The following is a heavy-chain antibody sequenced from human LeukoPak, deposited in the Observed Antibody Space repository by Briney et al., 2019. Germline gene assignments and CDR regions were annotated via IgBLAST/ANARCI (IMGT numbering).Heavy chain of an antibody. CDR1: GFTFSSHG. CDR3: ARDGEDIVVVVAASYYYYGMDV. V-gene: IGHV3-33*01. CDR2: IWYDGSNK. D-gene: IGHD2-15*01. J-gene: IGHJ6*02. Sequence: GGSLRLSCAASGFTFSSHGMHWVRQAPGKGLEWVAVIWYDGSNKYYADSVKGRFTISRDNSNNTLYLQMNSMRAEDTAVYYCARDGEDIVVVVAASYYYYGMDVWGQGTTVTVSS.